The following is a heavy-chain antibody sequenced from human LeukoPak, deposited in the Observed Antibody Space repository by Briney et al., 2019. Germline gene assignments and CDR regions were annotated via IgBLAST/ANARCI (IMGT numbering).Heavy chain of an antibody. CDR1: GYSISSGYY. J-gene: IGHJ4*02. Sequence: SETLSLTCTVSGYSISSGYYWGWTRQPPGKGLEWIGSIYHSGSTYYNPSLKSRVTISVDTSKNQFSLKLSSVTAADTAVYYCARDRDYYDSSGYYYFDYWGQGTLVTVSS. CDR2: IYHSGST. V-gene: IGHV4-38-2*02. D-gene: IGHD3-22*01. CDR3: ARDRDYYDSSGYYYFDY.